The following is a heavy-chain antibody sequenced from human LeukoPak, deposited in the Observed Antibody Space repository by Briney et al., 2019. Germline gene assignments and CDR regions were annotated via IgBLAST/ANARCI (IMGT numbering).Heavy chain of an antibody. CDR3: ARDYGDYFDL. CDR1: GYTFTTYD. CDR2: MNPNSGST. Sequence: ASVKVSCKASGYTFTTYDVNWVRQASGQGLEWMGWMNPNSGSTGFAQKFQGRVTITRNTSIGTAYVEVTSLRSDDTAVYYCARDYGDYFDLWGQGTLVTVSS. D-gene: IGHD4-17*01. V-gene: IGHV1-8*03. J-gene: IGHJ5*02.